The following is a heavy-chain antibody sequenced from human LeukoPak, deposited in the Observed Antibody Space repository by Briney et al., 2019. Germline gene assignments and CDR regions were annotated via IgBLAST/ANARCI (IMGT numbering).Heavy chain of an antibody. J-gene: IGHJ4*02. CDR1: GFSVTSNY. Sequence: GGSLRLSCEASGFSVTSNYMSWVRQAPGKGLEWVAIIYSGGSTFYADSVKGRFTISRDNAKNTLYLQMNSLRVEDTAVYYCARVFHLIDHWGQGTLVTVSS. CDR3: ARVFHLIDH. V-gene: IGHV3-53*01. CDR2: IYSGGST.